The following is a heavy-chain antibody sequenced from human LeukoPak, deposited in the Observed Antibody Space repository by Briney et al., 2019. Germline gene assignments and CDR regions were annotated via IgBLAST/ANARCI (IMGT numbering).Heavy chain of an antibody. D-gene: IGHD3-3*01. CDR1: GFTFSSYS. CDR3: ARDRDDFWSGIDY. Sequence: GGSLRLSCAASGFTFSSYSMNWVRKAPGKGLEWVSSISSSSSYIYYADSVKGRFTISRDNVKNSLYLQMNSLRAEDTAVYYCARDRDDFWSGIDYWGQGTLVTVSS. CDR2: ISSSSSYI. J-gene: IGHJ4*02. V-gene: IGHV3-21*01.